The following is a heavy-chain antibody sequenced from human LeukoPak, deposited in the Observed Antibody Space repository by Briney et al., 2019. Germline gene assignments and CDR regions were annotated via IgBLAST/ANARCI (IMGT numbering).Heavy chain of an antibody. CDR2: IHPNDAST. Sequence: GESLKISCKASGYIFASYWIGWVRQMSGKGLEWMAIIHPNDASTIYSPSFQGQVIISADKSISTAYLQWSTLKASDTAIYYCARHNNWGFDDWDRGTLLTVSS. J-gene: IGHJ5*02. CDR1: GYIFASYW. D-gene: IGHD7-27*01. CDR3: ARHNNWGFDD. V-gene: IGHV5-51*01.